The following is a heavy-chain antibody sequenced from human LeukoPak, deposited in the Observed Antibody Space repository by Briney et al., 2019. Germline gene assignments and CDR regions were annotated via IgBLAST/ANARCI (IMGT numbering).Heavy chain of an antibody. CDR1: GFTFSSYE. J-gene: IGHJ4*02. CDR2: ISSSGSTI. D-gene: IGHD5-12*01. CDR3: ATQTRKSGYDFGID. V-gene: IGHV3-48*03. Sequence: PGGSLRLSCAASGFTFSSYEMNWVRQAPGKGLEWVSYISSSGSTIYYADSVKGRFTISRDNAKNSLYLQMSSLRAEDTAVYYCATQTRKSGYDFGIDWGQGTLVTVSS.